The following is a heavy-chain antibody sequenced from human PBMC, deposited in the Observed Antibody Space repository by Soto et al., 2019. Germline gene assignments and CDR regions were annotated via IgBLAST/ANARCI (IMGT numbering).Heavy chain of an antibody. CDR3: AKETYSRSWYTRAGMDV. Sequence: GGSLRLSCAASGFTFSSYAMSWVRQAPGKGLEWVSAISGSGGSTYYADSVKGRFTISRDNSKNTLYLQMNSLRAEDTAVYYCAKETYSRSWYTRAGMDVWGQGTTVTVSS. CDR1: GFTFSSYA. J-gene: IGHJ6*02. V-gene: IGHV3-23*01. CDR2: ISGSGGST. D-gene: IGHD6-13*01.